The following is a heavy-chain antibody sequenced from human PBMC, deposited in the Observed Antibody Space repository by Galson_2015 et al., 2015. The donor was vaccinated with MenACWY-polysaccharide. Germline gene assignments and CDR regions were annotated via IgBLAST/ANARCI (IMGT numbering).Heavy chain of an antibody. J-gene: IGHJ4*02. V-gene: IGHV3-74*01. Sequence: SLRLSCAASGFTFSSYWMHWVRQAPGEGLVWVSRINTDGSSTSYADSVKGRFTISRDNAKNSLYLQMNSLRAEDTAIYYCGRNAEGYWGQGTLVTVSS. CDR1: GFTFSSYW. CDR2: INTDGSST. CDR3: GRNAEGY.